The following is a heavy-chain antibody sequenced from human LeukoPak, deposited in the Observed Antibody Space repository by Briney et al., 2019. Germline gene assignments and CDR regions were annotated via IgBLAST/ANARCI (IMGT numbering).Heavy chain of an antibody. J-gene: IGHJ4*02. CDR1: GFTFSSYG. CDR2: ISYDGSNK. D-gene: IGHD3-16*02. CDR3: AKDGRDYVWGSYRYTWGTIDY. V-gene: IGHV3-30*18. Sequence: QPGGSLRLSCAASGFTFSSYGMHWVRQAPGKGLEWVAVISYDGSNKYYADSVKGRFTISRDNSKNTLYLQMNSLRAEDTAVYYCAKDGRDYVWGSYRYTWGTIDYWGQGTLVTVSS.